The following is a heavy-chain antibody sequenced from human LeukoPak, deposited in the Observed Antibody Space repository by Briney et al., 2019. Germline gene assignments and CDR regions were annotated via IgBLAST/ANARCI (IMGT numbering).Heavy chain of an antibody. CDR1: GGSISSSSYY. CDR3: ARHPRKKPGIAAAGTPYYFDY. J-gene: IGHJ4*02. CDR2: IYYSGST. D-gene: IGHD6-13*01. Sequence: ASETLSLTCTVSGGSISSSSYYWGWIRQPPGKGLEWIGSIYYSGSTYYNPSLKSRVTISVDTSKNQFSLKLSSVTAADTAVYYCARHPRKKPGIAAAGTPYYFDYWGQGTLVTVSS. V-gene: IGHV4-39*01.